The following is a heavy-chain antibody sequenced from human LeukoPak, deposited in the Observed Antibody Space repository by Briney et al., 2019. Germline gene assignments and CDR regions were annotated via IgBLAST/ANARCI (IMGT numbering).Heavy chain of an antibody. D-gene: IGHD5-24*01. CDR3: AKDSRDGFIPDY. Sequence: GGSLRLSCAASGFTFSSYGMHWVRQAPGKGLEWVAVISYDGSNKYYADSVKGRFTISRDNSKNTLYLQMNSLRAEDTAVYYCAKDSRDGFIPDYWGQGTLVTVSS. CDR2: ISYDGSNK. CDR1: GFTFSSYG. V-gene: IGHV3-30*18. J-gene: IGHJ4*02.